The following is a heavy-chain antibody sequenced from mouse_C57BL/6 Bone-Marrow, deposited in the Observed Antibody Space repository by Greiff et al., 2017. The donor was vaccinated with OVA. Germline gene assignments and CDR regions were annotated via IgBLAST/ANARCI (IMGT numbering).Heavy chain of an antibody. D-gene: IGHD1-1*01. J-gene: IGHJ1*03. V-gene: IGHV1-39*01. Sequence: EVQLQQSGPELVKPGASVKISCKASGYSFTDYNMNWVKQSHGKSLEWIGVINPNYGTTSYNQKFKGKATLTVDQSSSTAYMQLNSLTSEDSAVYYCARSGYGRSYWYFDVWGTGTTVTVSS. CDR2: INPNYGTT. CDR3: ARSGYGRSYWYFDV. CDR1: GYSFTDYN.